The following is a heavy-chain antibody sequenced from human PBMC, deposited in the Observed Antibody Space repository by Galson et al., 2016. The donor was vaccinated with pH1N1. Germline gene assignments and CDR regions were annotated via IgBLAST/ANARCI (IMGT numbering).Heavy chain of an antibody. CDR1: GFSLSTSGMC. J-gene: IGHJ4*02. CDR2: IAWDDDK. V-gene: IGHV2-70*01. Sequence: PALVKPTQTLTLTCTFSGFSLSTSGMCVSWIRQPPGKALEWLALIAWDDDKYYSTSLKTRLTISKDTSKNQVVLTMTNMDPVDTATYYCARMVYGDNLKNFDYWGQGTLVTVSS. CDR3: ARMVYGDNLKNFDY. D-gene: IGHD4-23*01.